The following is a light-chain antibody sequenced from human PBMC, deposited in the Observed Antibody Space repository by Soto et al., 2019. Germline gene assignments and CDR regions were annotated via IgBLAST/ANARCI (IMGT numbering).Light chain of an antibody. CDR1: QSISSW. CDR3: QHYYSYRWM. V-gene: IGKV1-5*03. J-gene: IGKJ1*01. Sequence: DIQMTQSPSTLSASVGDRVTITCRASQSISSWLAWYQQKPGKAPKLLIYKASSLESVVTSRFSGSGSGSDSNLTISSLQPDYFATYYCQHYYSYRWMCGQGTKVVIK. CDR2: KAS.